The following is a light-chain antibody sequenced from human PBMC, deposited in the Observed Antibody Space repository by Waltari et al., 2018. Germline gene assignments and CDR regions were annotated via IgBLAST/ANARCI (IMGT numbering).Light chain of an antibody. CDR3: CTYAGSSTYA. CDR1: SNDVGYYSL. J-gene: IGLJ1*01. Sequence: QSALTQPASVSGSPGQSTTISCTGTSNDVGYYSLVSWYQQHPGKAPKLIIYEVTKRPPGVSDRFSGSKAGNTAFLPISGLQAEDEAYYHCCTYAGSSTYAFGTGTTVSVL. CDR2: EVT. V-gene: IGLV2-23*02.